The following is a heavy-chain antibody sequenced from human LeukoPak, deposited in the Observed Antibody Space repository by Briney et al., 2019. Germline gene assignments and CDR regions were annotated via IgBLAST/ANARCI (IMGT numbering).Heavy chain of an antibody. Sequence: SETLSLTCAVSGGSISSANYYWSWIRQPAGKGLEWIGRIYTSGTTNYNPSLKSRVTISIDTSKNHFSLQLSSVTAADTAVYYCAREDPYYYYYMDVWGKGTTVTVSS. CDR3: AREDPYYYYYMDV. J-gene: IGHJ6*03. CDR1: GGSISSANYY. V-gene: IGHV4-61*02. CDR2: IYTSGTT.